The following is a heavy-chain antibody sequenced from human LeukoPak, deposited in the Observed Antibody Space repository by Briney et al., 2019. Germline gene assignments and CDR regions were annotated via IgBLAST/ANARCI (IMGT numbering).Heavy chain of an antibody. CDR1: GCTLTELS. J-gene: IGHJ4*02. CDR3: ATASPFRGYSGYDRHDY. CDR2: FDPEDGET. D-gene: IGHD5-12*01. Sequence: ASVKVSCKVSGCTLTELSMHWVRQAPGKGLEWMGGFDPEDGETIYAQKFQGRVTMTEDTSTDTAYMELSSLRSEDTAVYYCATASPFRGYSGYDRHDYWGQGTLVTVSS. V-gene: IGHV1-24*01.